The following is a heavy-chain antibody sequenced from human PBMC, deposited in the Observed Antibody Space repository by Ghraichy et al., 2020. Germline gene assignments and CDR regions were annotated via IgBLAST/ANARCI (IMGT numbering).Heavy chain of an antibody. CDR3: AKVDYYGMDV. Sequence: SLNISCAASGFTFDDYAMHWVRQAPGKGLEWVSGISWNSGSIGYADSVKGRFTISRDNAKNSLYLQMNSLRAEDTALYYCAKVDYYGMDVWGQGTTVTVSS. V-gene: IGHV3-9*01. J-gene: IGHJ6*02. CDR1: GFTFDDYA. CDR2: ISWNSGSI.